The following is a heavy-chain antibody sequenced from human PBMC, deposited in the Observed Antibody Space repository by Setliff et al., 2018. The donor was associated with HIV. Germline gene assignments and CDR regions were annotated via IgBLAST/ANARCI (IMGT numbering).Heavy chain of an antibody. J-gene: IGHJ3*02. V-gene: IGHV4-39*01. CDR2: IYYSGDT. Sequence: SETLSLTCSVSGGSITSSGYHWGWIRQPPGKGLEWVGNIYYSGDTFYNASLRSRLTLSVDTSKNQFSLKLNSVTASDTAMYYCTRHRGPPWDAFDIWGQGTMVTVSS. CDR3: TRHRGPPWDAFDI. CDR1: GGSITSSGYH.